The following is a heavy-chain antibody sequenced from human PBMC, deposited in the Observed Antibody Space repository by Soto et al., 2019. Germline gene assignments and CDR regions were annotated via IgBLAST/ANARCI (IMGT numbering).Heavy chain of an antibody. CDR3: AKGPR. CDR1: GFTFSNIW. Sequence: LRLSCAASGFTFSNIWMSWVRRSPERGPEWVASISPDGGEIYYVDSVKGRFTISRDNTRNSLYLQMNSLRAEDTAVYYCAKGPRWGQGTLVTVSS. J-gene: IGHJ4*02. CDR2: ISPDGGEI. V-gene: IGHV3-7*01.